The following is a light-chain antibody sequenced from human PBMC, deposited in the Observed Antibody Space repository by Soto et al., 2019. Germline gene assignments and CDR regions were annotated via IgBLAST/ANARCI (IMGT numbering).Light chain of an antibody. Sequence: PGERATLSCRASQSVSSNLAWYQQKPGQAPRLLIYGASTRATGIPARFSGSGSGTEFTLTISSLQPEDFATYYCQQSYSTPPTFGQGTKVDI. J-gene: IGKJ1*01. V-gene: IGKV3-15*01. CDR3: QQSYSTPPT. CDR1: QSVSSN. CDR2: GAS.